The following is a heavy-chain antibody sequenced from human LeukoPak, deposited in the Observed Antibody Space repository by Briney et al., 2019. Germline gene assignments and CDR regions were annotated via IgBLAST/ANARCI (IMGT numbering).Heavy chain of an antibody. CDR2: ISSSSSTI. CDR3: ARDPGYCSGGSCYSVYFDY. V-gene: IGHV3-48*04. CDR1: GFTFSSYS. J-gene: IGHJ4*02. Sequence: GGSLRLSCAASGFTFSSYSMNWVRQAPGKGLEWVSYISSSSSTIYYADSVKGRFTISRDNAKNSLYLQMNSLRAEDTAVYYCARDPGYCSGGSCYSVYFDYWGQGTLVTVSS. D-gene: IGHD2-15*01.